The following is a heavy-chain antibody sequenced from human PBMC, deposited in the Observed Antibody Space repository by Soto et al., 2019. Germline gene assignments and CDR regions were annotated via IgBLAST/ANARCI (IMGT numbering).Heavy chain of an antibody. V-gene: IGHV3-23*01. Sequence: HPGGSLRLSCAASGFTFNSYTMAWVRRAPGKGLEWVSSISGSGSSPSYADSVQGRFIIYRDNSRTTLSLQMNSLSAEDTATYYCAKARCTGNSCYVPDYWGHGSLVTVSS. CDR2: ISGSGSSP. D-gene: IGHD2-8*02. CDR1: GFTFNSYT. CDR3: AKARCTGNSCYVPDY. J-gene: IGHJ4*01.